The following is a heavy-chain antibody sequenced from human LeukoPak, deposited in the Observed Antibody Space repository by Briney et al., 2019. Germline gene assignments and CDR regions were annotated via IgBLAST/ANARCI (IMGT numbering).Heavy chain of an antibody. V-gene: IGHV4-38-2*02. D-gene: IGHD5-24*01. CDR2: IYHSGST. CDR1: GYSISSGYY. J-gene: IGHJ2*01. Sequence: SETLSLTCTVSGYSISSGYYWGWIRQPPGKGLEWIGSIYHSGSTYYNPSLKSRVTISVDTSKNQFSLKLSSVTAADTAVYYCARTPTKNYWYFDLWGRGTLVTVSS. CDR3: ARTPTKNYWYFDL.